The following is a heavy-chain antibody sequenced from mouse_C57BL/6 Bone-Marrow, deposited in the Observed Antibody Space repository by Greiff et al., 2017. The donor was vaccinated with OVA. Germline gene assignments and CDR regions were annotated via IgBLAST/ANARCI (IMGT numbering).Heavy chain of an antibody. CDR3: ARDCYYYGSSYGWYFDV. CDR2: ISDGGSYT. D-gene: IGHD1-1*01. CDR1: GFTFSSYA. J-gene: IGHJ1*03. V-gene: IGHV5-4*01. Sequence: EVKLQESGGGLVKPGGSLKLSCAASGFTFSSYAMSWVRQTPEKRLEWVATISDGGSYTYYPDNVKGRFTISRDNAKNNLYLQMSHLKSEDTAMYYCARDCYYYGSSYGWYFDVWGTGTTVTVSS.